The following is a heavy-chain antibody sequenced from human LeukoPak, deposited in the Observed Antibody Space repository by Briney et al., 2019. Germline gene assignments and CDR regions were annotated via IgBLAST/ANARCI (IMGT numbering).Heavy chain of an antibody. Sequence: PGGSLRLSCAASGFIFSSNRMHWVRQPPGKGLVWVSRINSDGSSTSYADSVKGRFTISRDNAKNTLYLQMNSLRAEDTAVYYCARETTVTGWFDPWGQGTLVTVSS. J-gene: IGHJ5*02. CDR3: ARETTVTGWFDP. D-gene: IGHD4-17*01. CDR2: INSDGSST. V-gene: IGHV3-74*01. CDR1: GFIFSSNR.